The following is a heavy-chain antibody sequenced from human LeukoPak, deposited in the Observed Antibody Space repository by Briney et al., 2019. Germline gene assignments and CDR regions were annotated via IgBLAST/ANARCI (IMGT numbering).Heavy chain of an antibody. CDR3: TRVGYCATTSCRTAFDI. J-gene: IGHJ3*02. Sequence: GGSLRLSCAASGFTFSSYWMHWVRQAPGKGLVWVSRINTDGSSTSYADSVKGRFTISRDNAKNTLYLQINSLRAEDTAVYFCTRVGYCATTSCRTAFDIWGQGTMVTVSS. CDR1: GFTFSSYW. CDR2: INTDGSST. D-gene: IGHD2-2*01. V-gene: IGHV3-74*01.